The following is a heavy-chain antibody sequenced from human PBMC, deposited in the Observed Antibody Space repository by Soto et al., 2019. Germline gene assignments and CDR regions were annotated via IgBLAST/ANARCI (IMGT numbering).Heavy chain of an antibody. V-gene: IGHV4-31*03. J-gene: IGHJ4*02. CDR2: IYYSGST. Sequence: QVQLQESGPGLVKPSQTLSLTCTVSGGSISSGGYYWSWIRQHPGKGLECIGYIYYSGSTYYNPSPKSRVTLSVDTSENQFSLKLSSVTAADTAVYYCARYGSGSYYPTTFEYWGQGTLVTVSS. CDR1: GGSISSGGYY. D-gene: IGHD3-10*01. CDR3: ARYGSGSYYPTTFEY.